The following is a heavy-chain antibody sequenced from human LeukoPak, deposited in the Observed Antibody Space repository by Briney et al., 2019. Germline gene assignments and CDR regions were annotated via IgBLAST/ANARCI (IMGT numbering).Heavy chain of an antibody. Sequence: SETLSLTCTVSGGSISSYYWSWIRQPPGKGLEWIGYIYYSGSTNYNPSLKSRVTISVDTSKNQFSLKLSPVTAADTAVYYCARVSYDILTGNDAFDIWGQGTMVTVSS. J-gene: IGHJ3*02. CDR1: GGSISSYY. V-gene: IGHV4-59*01. CDR3: ARVSYDILTGNDAFDI. D-gene: IGHD3-9*01. CDR2: IYYSGST.